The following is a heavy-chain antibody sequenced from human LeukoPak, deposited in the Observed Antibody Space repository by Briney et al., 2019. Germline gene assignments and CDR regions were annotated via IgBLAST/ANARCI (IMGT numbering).Heavy chain of an antibody. D-gene: IGHD1-26*01. CDR1: GGTFSNYA. CDR2: IIPIFGTA. V-gene: IGHV1-69*13. CDR3: ASSLIVGATKFDY. Sequence: SVKVSFKASGGTFSNYAISWVRQAPGQGLEWMGGIIPIFGTANYAQKFQGRVTITADESTSTAYMELSSLGSEDTAVYYCASSLIVGATKFDYWGQGTLVTVSS. J-gene: IGHJ4*02.